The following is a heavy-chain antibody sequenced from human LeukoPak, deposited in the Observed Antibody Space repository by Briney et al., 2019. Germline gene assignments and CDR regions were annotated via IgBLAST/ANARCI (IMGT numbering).Heavy chain of an antibody. D-gene: IGHD6-19*01. CDR3: ARGQCDY. CDR2: INPSGGST. J-gene: IGHJ4*02. CDR1: GGTFSSYA. V-gene: IGHV1-46*01. Sequence: ASVKVSCKASGGTFSSYAISWVRQAPGQGLEWMGIINPSGGSTSYAQKFQGRVTMTRDTSTSTVYMELSSLRSEDTAVYYCARGQCDYWGQGTLVTVSS.